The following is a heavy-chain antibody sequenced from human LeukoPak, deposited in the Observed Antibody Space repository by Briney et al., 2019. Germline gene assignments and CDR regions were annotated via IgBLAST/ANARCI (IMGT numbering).Heavy chain of an antibody. V-gene: IGHV3-72*01. J-gene: IGHJ6*03. Sequence: GGSLRLSCAASGLTFSDHNMDWVRQAPGKGLEGVGRTKNKVNRYTTEYAASVKGRFTISRDDSEKSVYLQMNSLKTEGTAVYYCASSIAARLGIYYMDVWGKGTTVTVSS. CDR2: TKNKVNRYTT. CDR1: GLTFSDHN. D-gene: IGHD6-6*01. CDR3: ASSIAARLGIYYMDV.